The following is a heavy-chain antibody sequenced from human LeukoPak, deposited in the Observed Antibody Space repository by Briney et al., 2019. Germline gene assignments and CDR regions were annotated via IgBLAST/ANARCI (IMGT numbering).Heavy chain of an antibody. CDR3: AGDKPSYSGSYYGAFDI. J-gene: IGHJ3*02. D-gene: IGHD1-26*01. CDR1: GFDFNVYS. CDR2: ISSSSSYI. V-gene: IGHV3-21*01. Sequence: GGSLRLSCAASGFDFNVYSMNWVRQAPGKGLECVSSISSSSSYIYYEDSVKGRFNMSRDNAKNSLYLQMNSLRAEDTAVYYCAGDKPSYSGSYYGAFDIWGQGTMVTVSS.